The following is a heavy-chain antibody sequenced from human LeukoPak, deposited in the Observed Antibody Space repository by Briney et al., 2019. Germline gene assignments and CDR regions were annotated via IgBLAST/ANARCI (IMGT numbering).Heavy chain of an antibody. V-gene: IGHV4-59*01. CDR3: ASDASDYYGRSGYYFPFDY. CDR2: IYYSGST. CDR1: GGSISSYY. D-gene: IGHD3-22*01. J-gene: IGHJ4*02. Sequence: SETLSLTCTVSGGSISSYYWSWIRQPPGKGLEWIGYIYYSGSTNYNPPLKSRVTISVDTSKKQFSLKLTSVTAADTAVYYCASDASDYYGRSGYYFPFDYWGQGILVTVSS.